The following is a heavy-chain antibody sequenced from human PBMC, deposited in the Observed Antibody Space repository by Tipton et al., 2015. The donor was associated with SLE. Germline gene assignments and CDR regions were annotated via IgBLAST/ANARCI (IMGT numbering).Heavy chain of an antibody. V-gene: IGHV3-23*01. Sequence: SLRLSCVASGFTFSNYAMSWVRQAPGRGLEWVSAISGSGGTTYYADSVKGRFTISRDNSKNTLYLQMNSLRAEDTAVYYCAKGGRMVQGESWGCCYYGMGVWGQGATVTVSS. CDR1: GFTFSNYA. CDR3: AKGGRMVQGESWGCCYYGMGV. CDR2: ISGSGGTT. J-gene: IGHJ6*01. D-gene: IGHD3-10*01.